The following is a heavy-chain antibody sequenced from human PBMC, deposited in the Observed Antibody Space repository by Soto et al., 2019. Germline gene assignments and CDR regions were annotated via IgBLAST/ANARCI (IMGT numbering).Heavy chain of an antibody. CDR2: ISGSGGST. CDR1: GFTFSSYA. D-gene: IGHD6-19*01. Sequence: GGSLRLSCAASGFTFSSYAMSWVRQAPGKGLEWVSAISGSGGSTYYADSVKGRFTISRDNSKNTLYLQMNSLRAEDTAVYYCAKVGLRIAVAGARGGWFDPWGQGTLVTVSS. CDR3: AKVGLRIAVAGARGGWFDP. J-gene: IGHJ5*02. V-gene: IGHV3-23*01.